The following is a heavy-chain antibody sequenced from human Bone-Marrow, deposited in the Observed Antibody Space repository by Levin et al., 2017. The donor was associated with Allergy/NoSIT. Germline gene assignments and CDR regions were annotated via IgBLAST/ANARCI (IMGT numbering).Heavy chain of an antibody. D-gene: IGHD4-17*01. CDR3: AFRGLTSNFNY. V-gene: IGHV2-5*02. J-gene: IGHJ4*02. CDR2: IYWDDDR. Sequence: QTLSLTCTVSDLSLDTRGVGVGWIRQPPGRALEWLALIYWDDDRRYRPSLKKRLFITKDTSKNEVVLTMTNVDPLDTGTYFCAFRGLTSNFNYWGPGTLVTVSS. CDR1: DLSLDTRGVG.